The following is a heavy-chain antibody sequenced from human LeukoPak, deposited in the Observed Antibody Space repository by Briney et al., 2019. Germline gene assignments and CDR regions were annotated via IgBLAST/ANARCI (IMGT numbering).Heavy chain of an antibody. CDR3: AKVSVGPLSRPTHVALYYGMDV. D-gene: IGHD2-8*01. V-gene: IGHV3-23*01. Sequence: GGSLRLSCEASGFTFNKFAMSWVRQAPGKGPEWVSAIGSSGATTFYADSVKGRCTISRDNSKNTVYLEMDSLRAEDTAIYYCAKVSVGPLSRPTHVALYYGMDVWGQGTTVTVSS. CDR2: IGSSGATT. CDR1: GFTFNKFA. J-gene: IGHJ6*02.